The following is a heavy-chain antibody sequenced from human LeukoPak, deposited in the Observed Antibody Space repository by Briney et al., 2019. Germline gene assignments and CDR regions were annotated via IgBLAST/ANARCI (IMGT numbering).Heavy chain of an antibody. J-gene: IGHJ6*02. CDR2: ISVGSGSR. CDR1: GFTFGNYA. Sequence: GGSLRLSCGASGFTFGNYAMSWVRQAPGKGLEWVAAISVGSGSRFYSDSVKGRFTISRDNPKNTLYLQMNSLRAEDTAVYYCAKVVGATTGLEDYYYYGMDVWGQGTTVTVSS. CDR3: AKVVGATTGLEDYYYYGMDV. V-gene: IGHV3-23*01. D-gene: IGHD1-26*01.